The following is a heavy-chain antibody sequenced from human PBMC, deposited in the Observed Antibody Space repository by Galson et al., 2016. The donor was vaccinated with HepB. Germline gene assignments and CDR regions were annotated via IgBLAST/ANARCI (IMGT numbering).Heavy chain of an antibody. J-gene: IGHJ4*02. CDR2: ILDDGSNK. Sequence: SLRLSWAASGFSFSSYGMDWVRQAPGKGLEWVAVILDDGSNKYYADSVKGRFTISRDNSKNTLFLQMNSLRAEDTAVYYCAKDVVRRSGYTVAWGQGTLVTVTS. D-gene: IGHD5-12*01. CDR1: GFSFSSYG. V-gene: IGHV3-30*18. CDR3: AKDVVRRSGYTVA.